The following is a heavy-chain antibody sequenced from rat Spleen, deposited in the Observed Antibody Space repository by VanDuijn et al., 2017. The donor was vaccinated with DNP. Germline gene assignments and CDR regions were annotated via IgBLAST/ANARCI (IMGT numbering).Heavy chain of an antibody. CDR2: INTDGGST. J-gene: IGHJ4*01. CDR3: ARDNYVTSGAMDA. D-gene: IGHD1-11*01. Sequence: EVQLVETGGGLVQPGRSLRLSCVASGFTFSNYWMYWIRQAPGKGLEWVASINTDGGSTYYPDSVKGRFTISRDDAKSALYLQIDRLRSEETATYYCARDNYVTSGAMDAWGQGTSVTVSS. CDR1: GFTFSNYW. V-gene: IGHV5-58*01.